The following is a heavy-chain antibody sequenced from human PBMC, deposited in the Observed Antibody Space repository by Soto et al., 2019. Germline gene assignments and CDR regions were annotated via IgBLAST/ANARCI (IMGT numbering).Heavy chain of an antibody. CDR1: GGSISSGGYS. J-gene: IGHJ5*02. CDR3: ARVPSP. V-gene: IGHV4-30-2*01. CDR2: IYRIRST. Sequence: LQLQESGSGLVKPLQTLSLTSAVSGGSISSGGYSWSWIRQPPGKGLEWIGYIYRIRSTYYNPSLKRRVAVSVDRSKNQFSLKLTSVTAAETAVYYCARVPSPWGQGTLVSVSS.